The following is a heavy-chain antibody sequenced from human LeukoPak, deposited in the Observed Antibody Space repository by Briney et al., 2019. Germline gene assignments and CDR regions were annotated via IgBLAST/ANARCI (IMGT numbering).Heavy chain of an antibody. CDR1: GFTSSSYA. V-gene: IGHV3-23*01. J-gene: IGHJ6*02. D-gene: IGHD1-26*01. CDR2: ISDSGGST. CDR3: VKQLGAGKFYYGMDV. Sequence: GGSLRLSCAASGFTSSSYAMSWVRQAPGKGLEWVSVISDSGGSTYYADSVKGRLTISRDNSKNTLYLQMSSLSVEDTAVYYCVKQLGAGKFYYGMDVWGQGTTVTVSS.